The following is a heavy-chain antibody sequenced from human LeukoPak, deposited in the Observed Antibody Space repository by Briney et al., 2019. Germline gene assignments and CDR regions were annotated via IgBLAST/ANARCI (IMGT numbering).Heavy chain of an antibody. CDR2: ISSSGNTI. V-gene: IGHV3-48*03. J-gene: IGHJ5*02. CDR1: GFTFDDYG. Sequence: GGSLRLSCAASGFTFDDYGMSWVRQAPGKGLEWVSYISSSGNTIYYADSVKGRFTISRDNAKNSLYLQMNSLRAEDTAVYYCARLGIYCSGGSCYSDWFDPWGQGTLVTVSS. CDR3: ARLGIYCSGGSCYSDWFDP. D-gene: IGHD2-15*01.